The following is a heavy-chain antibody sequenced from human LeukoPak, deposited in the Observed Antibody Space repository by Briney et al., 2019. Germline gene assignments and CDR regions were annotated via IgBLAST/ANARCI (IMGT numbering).Heavy chain of an antibody. J-gene: IGHJ3*02. V-gene: IGHV4-61*01. CDR2: IYYSGST. CDR1: GYSISSGYY. Sequence: SETLSLTCTVSGYSISSGYYWGWIRQPPGKGLEWIGYIYYSGSTNYNPSLKSRVTISVDTSKIQFSLELSSVTAADTAVYYCARDGRIRGYCSSSCHSVDAFDIWGQGTMVTVSS. CDR3: ARDGRIRGYCSSSCHSVDAFDI. D-gene: IGHD2-2*01.